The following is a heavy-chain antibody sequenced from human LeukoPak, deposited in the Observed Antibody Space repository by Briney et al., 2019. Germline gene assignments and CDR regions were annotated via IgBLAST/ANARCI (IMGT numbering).Heavy chain of an antibody. D-gene: IGHD5-12*01. CDR1: GFNFIDYG. CDR3: ARDHRYAFDN. CDR2: IGISSGNT. V-gene: IGHV3-48*01. J-gene: IGHJ4*01. Sequence: GGSLRLSCAASGFNFIDYGMNWVRQAPGKGLEWISYIGISSGNTKYADSVKGRFTISRDKARNSLYLQMNSLRVEDTAVYYCARDHRYAFDNWGHGTLVTVSS.